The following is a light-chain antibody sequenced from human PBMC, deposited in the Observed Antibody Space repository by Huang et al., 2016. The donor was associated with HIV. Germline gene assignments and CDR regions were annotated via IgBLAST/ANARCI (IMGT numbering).Light chain of an antibody. CDR2: GAS. CDR1: QNIGDN. J-gene: IGKJ3*01. V-gene: IGKV3-15*01. CDR3: QQFNNLPPRFT. Sequence: EIVMTQSPATLSVSPGERATLSCRASQNIGDNLTWYQHKPGQAPRLLIYGASTRATGIPPRFSGSVSGPEFTLTISSLDSGDFAVYYCQQFNNLPPRFTFGPGTTVDVK.